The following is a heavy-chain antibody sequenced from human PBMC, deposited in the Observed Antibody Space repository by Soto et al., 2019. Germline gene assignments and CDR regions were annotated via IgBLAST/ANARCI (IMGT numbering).Heavy chain of an antibody. V-gene: IGHV3-30*18. CDR3: AKDQASGQGSFDS. Sequence: LRLSFAASGFTFNIYGVHWVRQAPDKGLEWVALISYDGSNQYYADSVKGRFTISRDNSKNTLFLQMNSLRADDTAVYYCAKDQASGQGSFDSWGQGTLVTVSS. J-gene: IGHJ4*02. CDR2: ISYDGSNQ. CDR1: GFTFNIYG.